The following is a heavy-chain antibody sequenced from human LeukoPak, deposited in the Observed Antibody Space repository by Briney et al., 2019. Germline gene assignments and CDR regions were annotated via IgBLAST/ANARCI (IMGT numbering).Heavy chain of an antibody. CDR1: GFTFSSYT. D-gene: IGHD7-27*01. CDR3: AKDGGLWVSAHWGDS. CDR2: ISTGGGNT. Sequence: GGSLRLSCTASGFTFSSYTMSWVRQAPGKGPKWVSTISTGGGNTYYADSVKGRFTVSRDDSKNTLYLQMNSLRAEDTAVYYCAKDGGLWVSAHWGDSWGRGTLVTVSS. V-gene: IGHV3-23*01. J-gene: IGHJ4*02.